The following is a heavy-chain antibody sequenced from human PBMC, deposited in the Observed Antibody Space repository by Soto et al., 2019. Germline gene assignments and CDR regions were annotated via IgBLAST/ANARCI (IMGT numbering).Heavy chain of an antibody. Sequence: PGGSLRLSCAASGFTFSSYSMNWVRQAPGKGLEWVSYISSSSSTIYYADSVKGRFTISRDNAKNSLYLQMNSLRAEDTAVYYCARLDYGGNTLRFDIWGQGTMVTVSS. CDR2: ISSSSSTI. J-gene: IGHJ3*02. V-gene: IGHV3-48*01. CDR1: GFTFSSYS. D-gene: IGHD4-17*01. CDR3: ARLDYGGNTLRFDI.